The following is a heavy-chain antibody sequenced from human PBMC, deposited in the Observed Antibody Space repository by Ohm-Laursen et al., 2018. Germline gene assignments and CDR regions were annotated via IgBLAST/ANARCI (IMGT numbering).Heavy chain of an antibody. J-gene: IGHJ4*02. CDR2: ISYDGSKK. V-gene: IGHV3-30*18. Sequence: SLRLSCAASGFTFSSYAMHWVRQAPGKGLEWVALISYDGSKKYYSDSVKGRFAISRDNAKNTLYLQMNSLRAEDTAVYYCAKAQRGYQLFSITTWGQGTLVTVSS. CDR3: AKAQRGYQLFSITT. D-gene: IGHD2-2*01. CDR1: GFTFSSYA.